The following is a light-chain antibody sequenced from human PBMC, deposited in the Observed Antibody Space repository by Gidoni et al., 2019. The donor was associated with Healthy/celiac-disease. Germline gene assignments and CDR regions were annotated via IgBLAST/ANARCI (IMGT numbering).Light chain of an antibody. V-gene: IGLV1-47*01. CDR3: AAWDDSLSGPVV. Sequence: QSVLTQPPSASGTPGQRVTVSCSGSSSNNGSNYLYWYQQLPGTAPKLLIYRNNQRPSGVPDRFSGSKSGTSASLAISGLRSEDEADYYCAAWDDSLSGPVVFGGGTKLTVL. J-gene: IGLJ2*01. CDR2: RNN. CDR1: SSNNGSNY.